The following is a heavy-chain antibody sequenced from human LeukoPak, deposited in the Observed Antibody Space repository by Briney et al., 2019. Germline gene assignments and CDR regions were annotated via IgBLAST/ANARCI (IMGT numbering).Heavy chain of an antibody. CDR3: ARGVIAAGGNDFDY. V-gene: IGHV1-18*01. J-gene: IGHJ4*02. CDR1: GYTFNSYG. D-gene: IGHD6-13*01. Sequence: ASVKVSCKASGYTFNSYGINWVRQAPGQGLEWMGWISAYNGNTNYAQKFQGRVTMTTDTSTSTAYMELRSLRSDDTAVYYCARGVIAAGGNDFDYWGQGTLVTVSS. CDR2: ISAYNGNT.